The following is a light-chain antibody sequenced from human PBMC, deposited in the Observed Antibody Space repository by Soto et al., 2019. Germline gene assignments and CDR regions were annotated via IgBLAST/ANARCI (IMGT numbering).Light chain of an antibody. CDR2: DKN. CDR1: SSNIGAGYH. CDR3: QSYDSSLSGV. V-gene: IGLV1-40*01. J-gene: IGLJ1*01. Sequence: QSVLTQPPSVSGAPGQRVTISCTGSSSNIGAGYHVHWYQQLPGTAPKLLIYDKNNRPSGVPDRFSGSKSGTSASLAIAGLQAEDEADYYCQSYDSSLSGVFGTGTKLTVL.